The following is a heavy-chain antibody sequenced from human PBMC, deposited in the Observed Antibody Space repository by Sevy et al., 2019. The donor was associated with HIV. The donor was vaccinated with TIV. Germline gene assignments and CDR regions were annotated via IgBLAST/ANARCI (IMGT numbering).Heavy chain of an antibody. Sequence: ASVKVSCKASGYSITRYYMHWVRQAPGQGLEWMGIINPSDGGTTYAQKFQGRVTMTTNTSTSTVYMELSSLRCVDTAVYYCASYTTGSRGDYWGQGTLVTVSS. CDR2: INPSDGGT. CDR1: GYSITRYY. CDR3: ASYTTGSRGDY. D-gene: IGHD1-1*01. V-gene: IGHV1-46*01. J-gene: IGHJ4*02.